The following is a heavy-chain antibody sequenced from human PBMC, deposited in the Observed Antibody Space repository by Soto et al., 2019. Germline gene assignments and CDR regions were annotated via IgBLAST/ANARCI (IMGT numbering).Heavy chain of an antibody. D-gene: IGHD3-10*01. CDR1: GYSFTSYW. J-gene: IGHJ4*02. CDR2: IYPGDSDT. V-gene: IGHV5-51*01. CDR3: ATNYGSGSPWTPYYFDY. Sequence: RGESLKISCKGSGYSFTSYWIGWVRQMPGKGLEWMGTIYPGDSDTRYSPSFQGQVTISADKSISTAYLQWSSLKASDTAMYYCATNYGSGSPWTPYYFDYWGQGTLVTVSS.